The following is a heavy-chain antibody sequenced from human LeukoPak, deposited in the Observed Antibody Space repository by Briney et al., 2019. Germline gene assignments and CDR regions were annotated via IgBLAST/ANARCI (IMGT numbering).Heavy chain of an antibody. CDR1: GGSISSSNW. J-gene: IGHJ4*02. Sequence: SGTLSLTCAVSGGSISSSNWWSWVRQPPGKGLEWIGEIYHSGSTNYNPSLKSRVTISVDKSKNQFSLKLSSVTAADTAVYYCARGGWGYYDSSGPGSSDYWGQGTLVTVSS. CDR2: IYHSGST. V-gene: IGHV4-4*02. CDR3: ARGGWGYYDSSGPGSSDY. D-gene: IGHD3-22*01.